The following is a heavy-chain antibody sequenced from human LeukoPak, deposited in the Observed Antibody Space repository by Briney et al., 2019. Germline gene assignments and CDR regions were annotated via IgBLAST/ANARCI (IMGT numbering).Heavy chain of an antibody. J-gene: IGHJ4*02. D-gene: IGHD6-13*01. Sequence: SETLSLTCAVYGGSFSGYYWSWIRQPPGKGLEWIGEINHSGSTNYNPSLKSRVTISVDTSKNQFSLKLSSVTAADTAVYYCARASSSWFVFDYWGQGTLVTVSS. CDR2: INHSGST. CDR3: ARASSSWFVFDY. V-gene: IGHV4-34*01. CDR1: GGSFSGYY.